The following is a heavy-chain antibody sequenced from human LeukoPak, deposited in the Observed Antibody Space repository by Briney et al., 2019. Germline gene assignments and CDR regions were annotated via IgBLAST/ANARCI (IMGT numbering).Heavy chain of an antibody. CDR1: GYTFTSYY. J-gene: IGHJ6*03. CDR2: INPSGGST. V-gene: IGHV1-46*01. D-gene: IGHD3-10*01. Sequence: ASVKVSCKASGYTFTSYYMHWVRQAPGQGLEWMGIINPSGGSTNYAQKFQGRFTMTRDMSTSTVYMELSSLRSEDTAVYYCARDRRGYYYMDVWGKGTTVTVSS. CDR3: ARDRRGYYYMDV.